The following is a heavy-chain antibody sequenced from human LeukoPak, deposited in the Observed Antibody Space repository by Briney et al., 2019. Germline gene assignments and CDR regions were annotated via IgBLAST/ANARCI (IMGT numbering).Heavy chain of an antibody. D-gene: IGHD1-1*01. CDR3: AKDLRPDGINDFDH. CDR2: ISWNSGNI. Sequence: PGRSLRLSCAASGFTFDDYAMHWVRQAPGKGLEWVSGISWNSGNIGYADSVKGRFTISRDNAKNSLFLQMNSLRAKDTAVHYCAKDLRPDGINDFDHWGQGTLVTVSS. V-gene: IGHV3-9*01. J-gene: IGHJ4*02. CDR1: GFTFDDYA.